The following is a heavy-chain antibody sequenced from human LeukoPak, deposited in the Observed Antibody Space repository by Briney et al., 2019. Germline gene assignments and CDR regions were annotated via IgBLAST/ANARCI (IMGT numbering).Heavy chain of an antibody. V-gene: IGHV1-69-2*01. D-gene: IGHD6-13*01. CDR2: VDPEDGEA. J-gene: IGHJ6*03. CDR3: ATGLISSSRLSEVGYYYYMDV. Sequence: APVKISSKVSGYTFTDYYMHWVQQAPGKGLEWMGLVDPEDGEAINAEKFQGRVTLTAETPTDTAYMELSSLRSEDAAVYYRATGLISSSRLSEVGYYYYMDVWGKGTTVTVSS. CDR1: GYTFTDYY.